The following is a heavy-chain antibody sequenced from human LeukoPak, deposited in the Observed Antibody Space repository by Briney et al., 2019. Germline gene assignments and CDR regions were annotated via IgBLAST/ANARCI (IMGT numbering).Heavy chain of an antibody. Sequence: PSETLSLTCTVSGGSISSYFWSWIRQPPGKGLEWIGCVYYSGSTDYNPSLKDRVTMSVDTSKNQFSLNLSSVTAADTAVYYCARHKAYGDFGWGQGTLVTVSS. D-gene: IGHD4-17*01. V-gene: IGHV4-59*08. J-gene: IGHJ4*02. CDR2: VYYSGST. CDR1: GGSISSYF. CDR3: ARHKAYGDFG.